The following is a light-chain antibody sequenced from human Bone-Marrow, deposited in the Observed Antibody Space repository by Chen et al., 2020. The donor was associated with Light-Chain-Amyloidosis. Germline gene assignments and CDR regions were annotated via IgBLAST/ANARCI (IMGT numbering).Light chain of an antibody. V-gene: IGLV3-25*03. CDR1: ELPTKY. Sequence: SYELTQPPSVSVSPGQTARITSSGDELPTKYAYWYQQKPGQAPLLVIHRDTERPSGISERFSGSSSGTTATLTISGVQAEDEADYHCQSADSSGTYEVIFGGGTKLTVL. CDR2: RDT. J-gene: IGLJ2*01. CDR3: QSADSSGTYEVI.